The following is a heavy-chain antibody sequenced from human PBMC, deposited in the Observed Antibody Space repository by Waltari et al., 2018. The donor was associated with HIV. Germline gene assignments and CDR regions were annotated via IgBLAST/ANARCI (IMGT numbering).Heavy chain of an antibody. D-gene: IGHD3-3*01. CDR3: ARAYYDFWSGTGSSGNWFDP. CDR2: IYTSGST. J-gene: IGHJ5*02. V-gene: IGHV4-61*02. Sequence: QVQLQESGPGLVKPSQTLSLTCTVSGGSISSGSYYWSWIRQPAGKGLELIGRIYTSGSTNYHPSLKSRVTISVDTSKTQFSLKLRSVTAADTAVYYCARAYYDFWSGTGSSGNWFDPWGQGTLVTVSS. CDR1: GGSISSGSYY.